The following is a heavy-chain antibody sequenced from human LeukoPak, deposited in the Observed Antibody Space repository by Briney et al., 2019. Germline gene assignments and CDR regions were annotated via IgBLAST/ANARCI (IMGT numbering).Heavy chain of an antibody. CDR2: IYRSGST. J-gene: IGHJ4*02. Sequence: PSETLSLTCTVSGGSVSSGTYYWSWIRQPPGKGLEWIGFIYRSGSTNYNPSLKRRVTISLDTSKNQFSLNLSSVTAADSAVYYCAREDSGATTDWGQGTLVTVSS. CDR3: AREDSGATTD. D-gene: IGHD1-26*01. CDR1: GGSVSSGTYY. V-gene: IGHV4-61*01.